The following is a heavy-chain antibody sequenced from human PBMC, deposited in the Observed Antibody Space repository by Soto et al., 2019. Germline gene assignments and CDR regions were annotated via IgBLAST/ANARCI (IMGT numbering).Heavy chain of an antibody. CDR3: ARDRSRNWSGYYGYYYYGMDV. CDR1: GGSISSGGYY. Sequence: KPSETLSLTCTVSGGSISSGGYYWSWIRQHPGKGLEWIGYIYYSGSTYYNPSLKSRVTISVDTSKNQFSLKLSSVTAADTAVYYCARDRSRNWSGYYGYYYYGMDVWGQGTTVTVSS. CDR2: IYYSGST. D-gene: IGHD3-3*01. V-gene: IGHV4-31*03. J-gene: IGHJ6*02.